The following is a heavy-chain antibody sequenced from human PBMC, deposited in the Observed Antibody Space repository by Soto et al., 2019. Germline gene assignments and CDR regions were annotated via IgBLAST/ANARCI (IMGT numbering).Heavy chain of an antibody. CDR2: INSDGITT. CDR1: GLTFSSYW. V-gene: IGHV3-74*01. J-gene: IGHJ4*02. CDR3: GRGTLALDY. Sequence: GGSLRLSCAASGLTFSSYWMHWVRQVPGKGLVWVSRINSDGITTTYADSVKGRFTTSRDNAKNTLYLQMNSLRAEDTAVYYCGRGTLALDYWGQGTLVTVSS.